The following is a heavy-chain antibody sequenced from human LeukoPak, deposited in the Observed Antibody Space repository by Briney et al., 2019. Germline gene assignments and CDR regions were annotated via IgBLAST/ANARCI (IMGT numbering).Heavy chain of an antibody. D-gene: IGHD2-15*01. CDR2: ISTAGDT. V-gene: IGHV3-13*01. J-gene: IGHJ5*02. CDR3: ARGLPGGLDP. CDR1: GFTFSSYD. Sequence: PGGSLRLSCAASGFTFSSYDMHWVRQAIGEGLEWVSSISTAGDTYFLGSVKGRFTISRENAKNSLYLQMNSLRVGDTAVYYCARGLPGGLDPWGQGTLVTVSS.